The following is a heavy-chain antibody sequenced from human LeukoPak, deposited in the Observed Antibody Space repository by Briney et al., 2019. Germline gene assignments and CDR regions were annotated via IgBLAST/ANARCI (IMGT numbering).Heavy chain of an antibody. CDR3: ARRDYYDSSGYFNWFDP. D-gene: IGHD3-22*01. CDR1: GFTFSDHY. J-gene: IGHJ5*02. Sequence: LRLSCAASGFTFSDHYMDWVRQAPGKGLEWIGEINHSGSTNYNPSLKSRVTISVDTSKNQFSLKLNSVTAADTAVYYCARRDYYDSSGYFNWFDPWGQGTLVTISS. V-gene: IGHV4-34*09. CDR2: INHSGST.